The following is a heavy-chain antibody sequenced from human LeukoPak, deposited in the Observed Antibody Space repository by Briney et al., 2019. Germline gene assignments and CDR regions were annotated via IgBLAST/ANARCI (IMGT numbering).Heavy chain of an antibody. V-gene: IGHV3-7*01. Sequence: GGSLRLSCAASGFTFSTYLMSWVRQAPGKGLEWVANIKQDGSEKYYVDSVKGRFTISRDNAKNSLYLQMNSLRAEDTAVYYCARAGHRDSSGFYGMDVWGQGTTVTVSS. D-gene: IGHD6-19*01. CDR3: ARAGHRDSSGFYGMDV. CDR2: IKQDGSEK. J-gene: IGHJ6*02. CDR1: GFTFSTYL.